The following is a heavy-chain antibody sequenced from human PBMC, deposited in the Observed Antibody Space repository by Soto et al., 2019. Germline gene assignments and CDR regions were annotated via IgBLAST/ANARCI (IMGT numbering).Heavy chain of an antibody. CDR3: AKEPGCYDSSCYYSCHAFDI. Sequence: EVQLVESGGGLVQPGRSLRLSCAASGFTFDDYAMHWVRQAPGKGLEWVSGISWNSGSIGYADSVKGRFTISRDTAKNSPYMHISSVRAEDIALYYCAKEPGCYDSSCYYSCHAFDIWGQGTMVTVSS. D-gene: IGHD3-22*01. V-gene: IGHV3-9*03. CDR1: GFTFDDYA. J-gene: IGHJ3*02. CDR2: ISWNSGSI.